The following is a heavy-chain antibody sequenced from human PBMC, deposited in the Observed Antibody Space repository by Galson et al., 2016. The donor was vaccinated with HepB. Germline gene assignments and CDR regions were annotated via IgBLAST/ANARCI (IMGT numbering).Heavy chain of an antibody. V-gene: IGHV3-15*01. J-gene: IGHJ6*02. Sequence: SLRLSCATSGITFSKAWMNWVRQAPGKGLEWVGRIKSKTEGGTTDYAALVKDRFTISRDDSKNTLYLQMNTLRTEDTAVYYCATRAVDYYYHYGMDAWGQGTPVTVSS. CDR1: GITFSKAW. CDR3: ATRAVDYYYHYGMDA. CDR2: IKSKTEGGTT. D-gene: IGHD2-2*01.